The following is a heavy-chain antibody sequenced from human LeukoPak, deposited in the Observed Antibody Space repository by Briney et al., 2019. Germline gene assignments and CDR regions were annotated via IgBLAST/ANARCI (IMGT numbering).Heavy chain of an antibody. CDR3: ARAPGYSSGWDFDY. V-gene: IGHV1-3*01. D-gene: IGHD6-19*01. CDR1: GYTFTSYV. Sequence: GASVKVSCKASGYTFTSYVMHWVRQAPGQRLEWMGWINAGNGNTKYSQKFQGRVTITRDTSASTAYMELSSLRSEDTAVYYCARAPGYSSGWDFDYWGQGTLVTVSS. J-gene: IGHJ4*02. CDR2: INAGNGNT.